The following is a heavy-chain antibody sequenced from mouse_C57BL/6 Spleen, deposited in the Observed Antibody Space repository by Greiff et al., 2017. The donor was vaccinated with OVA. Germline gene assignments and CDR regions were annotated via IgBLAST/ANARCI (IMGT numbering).Heavy chain of an antibody. Sequence: VQLQQSGPELVKPGASVKISCKASGYSFTDYNMNWVKQSNGKSLEWIGVINPNYGTTSYNQKFKGKATLTVDQSSSTAYMQLNSLTSEDSAVYYGARSLYYGYDGAWFAYWGQGTLVTVSA. CDR2: INPNYGTT. J-gene: IGHJ3*01. D-gene: IGHD2-2*01. CDR1: GYSFTDYN. CDR3: ARSLYYGYDGAWFAY. V-gene: IGHV1-39*01.